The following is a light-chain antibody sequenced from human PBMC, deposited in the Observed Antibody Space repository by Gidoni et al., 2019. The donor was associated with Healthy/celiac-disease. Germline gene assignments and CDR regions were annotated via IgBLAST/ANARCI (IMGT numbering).Light chain of an antibody. CDR2: QDS. CDR1: TLGDKY. V-gene: IGLV3-1*01. Sequence: SYELPQPPSVSLSPGQTASITCSGDTLGDKYACWHQQKPGQSPVLVIYQDSKRPSGIPERFAGSNAGNTATLTISGTQAMDEADYYCQAWDSSTVVFGGGTKLTVL. CDR3: QAWDSSTVV. J-gene: IGLJ2*01.